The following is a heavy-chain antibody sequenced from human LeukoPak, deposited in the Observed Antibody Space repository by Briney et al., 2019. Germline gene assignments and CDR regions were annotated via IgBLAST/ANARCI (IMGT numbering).Heavy chain of an antibody. CDR3: ARSPFGELFL. D-gene: IGHD3-10*01. CDR1: GFTVDSNY. J-gene: IGHJ4*02. CDR2: IYTGGNT. V-gene: IGHV3-53*01. Sequence: GGSLRLSCAASGFTVDSNYLSWVRQAPGKGLEWVSTIYTGGNTYYAASVKGRFTISRDFSKNTVFLHMNSLRAEDTAVYYCARSPFGELFLWGQGTLVTVSS.